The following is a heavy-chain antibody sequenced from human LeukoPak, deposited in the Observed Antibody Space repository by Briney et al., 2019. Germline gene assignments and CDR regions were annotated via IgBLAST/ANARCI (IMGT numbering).Heavy chain of an antibody. D-gene: IGHD2-2*01. CDR3: AKLNGYAVRPYYFDY. Sequence: GGSLRLSCAASGFTFSSYAMSWVRQAPGKGLEWVSAISGSGGSTYYADSVKGRFTISRDNSKNTLYLQMNSLGAEDTAVYYCAKLNGYAVRPYYFDYWGQGTLVTVSS. CDR2: ISGSGGST. V-gene: IGHV3-23*01. CDR1: GFTFSSYA. J-gene: IGHJ4*02.